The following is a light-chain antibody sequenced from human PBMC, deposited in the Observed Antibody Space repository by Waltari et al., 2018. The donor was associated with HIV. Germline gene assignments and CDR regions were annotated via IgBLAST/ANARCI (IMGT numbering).Light chain of an antibody. CDR1: RSVSLNY. CDR2: NSS. J-gene: IGKJ1*01. CDR3: QECVSSSWT. Sequence: ILLTQSPEILSSSPGARATLSCQAYRSVSLNYLAWYQQRPGQAPRLLIYNSSSRAVGVPDRFSASGSGTDFTLTVSRLEPEDFAVYYCQECVSSSWTFGQGTRVEVK. V-gene: IGKV3-20*01.